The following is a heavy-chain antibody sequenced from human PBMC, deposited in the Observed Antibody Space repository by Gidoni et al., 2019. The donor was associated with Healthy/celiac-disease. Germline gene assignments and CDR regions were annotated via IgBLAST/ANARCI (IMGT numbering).Heavy chain of an antibody. CDR2: IRSKAYGGTT. CDR1: GFTFGDYA. Sequence: EVHLVESGGGLVQQGLSLRLYCTASGFTFGDYAMSWFRQAPGKGLEWLVFIRSKAYGGTTEYAAAVKGRFTISRDDSKIIAYLQMNSLKTEDTAMYYCTRENSSWGQGTLVTVSS. CDR3: TRENSS. D-gene: IGHD6-13*01. V-gene: IGHV3-49*03. J-gene: IGHJ4*02.